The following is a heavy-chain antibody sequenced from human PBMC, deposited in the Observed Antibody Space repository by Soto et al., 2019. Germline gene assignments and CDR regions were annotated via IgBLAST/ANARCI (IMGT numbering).Heavy chain of an antibody. Sequence: ESGGGLVQPGRSLRLSCKGSGFIFGDYGMSWFRQVPGKGLEWVGFVRSKTYGGTIEYAASVKGRFTISRDDSKSIAYLQMNSLKIEDTGVYYCTGAWWRYWGQGTLVTVSS. J-gene: IGHJ4*02. CDR1: GFIFGDYG. D-gene: IGHD2-8*02. CDR2: VRSKTYGGTI. V-gene: IGHV3-49*03. CDR3: TGAWWRY.